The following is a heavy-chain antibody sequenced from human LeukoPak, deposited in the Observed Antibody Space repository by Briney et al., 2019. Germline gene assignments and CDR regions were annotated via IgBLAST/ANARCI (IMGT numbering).Heavy chain of an antibody. CDR1: GGSFSGYY. CDR3: ARRFYYDYVWGSYRPGYFDY. Sequence: SETLSLTCAVYGGSFSGYYWSWIRQPPGKGLEWIGEINHSGSTIYNPSLKSRVTISVDTSKNQFSLKLSSVTAADTAVYYCARRFYYDYVWGSYRPGYFDYWGQGTLVTVSS. V-gene: IGHV4-34*01. D-gene: IGHD3-16*02. J-gene: IGHJ4*02. CDR2: INHSGST.